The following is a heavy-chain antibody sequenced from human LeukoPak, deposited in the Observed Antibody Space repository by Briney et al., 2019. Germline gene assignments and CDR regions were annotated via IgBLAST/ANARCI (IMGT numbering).Heavy chain of an antibody. Sequence: ASVKVSCKASGYTFTGYYMHWVRQAPGQGLEGMGRINPNSGGTNYAQKFQGRGTITRDRANSTAYIELSRLRSDDTAVYYCARAMYYYDSSGYYSFDYWGQGTLVTVSS. D-gene: IGHD3-22*01. CDR2: INPNSGGT. J-gene: IGHJ4*02. CDR3: ARAMYYYDSSGYYSFDY. CDR1: GYTFTGYY. V-gene: IGHV1-2*06.